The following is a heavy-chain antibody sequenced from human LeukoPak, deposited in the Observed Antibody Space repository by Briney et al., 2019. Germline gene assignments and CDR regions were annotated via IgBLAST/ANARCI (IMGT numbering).Heavy chain of an antibody. CDR2: ISSSGGTM. CDR3: AKAGVELATISPFDI. J-gene: IGHJ3*02. D-gene: IGHD5-24*01. V-gene: IGHV3-11*01. Sequence: GGSLRLSCGASGFTFSDSYMSWIRQAPGKGLEWVSYISSSGGTMYYADSVKGRFTISRDNDKNSLYLQMNSLSAEDTAVYYCAKAGVELATISPFDIWGQGTMVTVSS. CDR1: GFTFSDSY.